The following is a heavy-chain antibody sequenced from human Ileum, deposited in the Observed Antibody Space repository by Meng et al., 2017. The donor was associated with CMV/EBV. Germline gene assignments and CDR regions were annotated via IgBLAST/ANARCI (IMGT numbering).Heavy chain of an antibody. CDR2: ITSYNGNA. Sequence: KASGYTFTSSGISWVRQAPGQGLEWMGWITSYNGNAIFAQKFHGRISLTTDTSTSTAYMELRSLRSDDTAVYYCARDRRDYGDFEVGSWGQGTLVTVSS. D-gene: IGHD4-17*01. CDR1: GYTFTSSG. V-gene: IGHV1-18*01. J-gene: IGHJ5*02. CDR3: ARDRRDYGDFEVGS.